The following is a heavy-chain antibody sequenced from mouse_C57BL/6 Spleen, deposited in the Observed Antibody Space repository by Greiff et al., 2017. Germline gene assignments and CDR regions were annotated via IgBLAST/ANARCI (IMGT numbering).Heavy chain of an antibody. D-gene: IGHD1-1*01. CDR1: GYAFSSSW. Sequence: QVQLQQSGPELVKPRASVKISCKASGYAFSSSWMNWVKQRPGKGLEWIGRIYPGDGDTNYNGKFKGKATLTADKSSSTAYLQLSSLTSEDSAVYFCARYYYGSSYEWDFDVWGTGTTVTVSS. CDR2: IYPGDGDT. V-gene: IGHV1-82*01. J-gene: IGHJ1*03. CDR3: ARYYYGSSYEWDFDV.